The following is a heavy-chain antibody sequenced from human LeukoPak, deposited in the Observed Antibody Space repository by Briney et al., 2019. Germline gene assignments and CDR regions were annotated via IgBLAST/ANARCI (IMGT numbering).Heavy chain of an antibody. D-gene: IGHD5-24*01. Sequence: PSETLSLTCTVSGGSISSSSYYWGWIRQPPGKGLEWVSSISSSSSYIYYADSVKGRFTISRDNAKNSLYLQMNSLRAEDTAVYYCARDQRRNDAFDIWGQGTMVTVSS. J-gene: IGHJ3*02. CDR1: GGSISSSS. CDR2: ISSSSSYI. CDR3: ARDQRRNDAFDI. V-gene: IGHV3-21*01.